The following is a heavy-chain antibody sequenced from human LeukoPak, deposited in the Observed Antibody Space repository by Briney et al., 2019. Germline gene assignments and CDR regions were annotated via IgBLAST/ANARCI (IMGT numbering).Heavy chain of an antibody. CDR1: GYTFTSYD. CDR2: MNPNSGNT. CDR3: AREYIVVVPAAVNWFDP. Sequence: ASVKVSCKASGYTFTSYDINWVRQATGQGLEWMGWMNPNSGNTGYAQKFQGRVTMTRDTSTSTVYMELSSLRSEDTAVYYCAREYIVVVPAAVNWFDPWGQGTLVTVSS. V-gene: IGHV1-8*01. J-gene: IGHJ5*02. D-gene: IGHD2-2*01.